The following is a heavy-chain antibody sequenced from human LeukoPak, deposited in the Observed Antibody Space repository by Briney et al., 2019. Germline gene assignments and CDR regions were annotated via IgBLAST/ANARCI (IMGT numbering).Heavy chain of an antibody. CDR3: ARVWDIALYYYYMDV. V-gene: IGHV5-51*01. Sequence: GESLKISCKGSGYSFTSYWIGWVRQMPGKGLEWMGIIYPGDSDTRYSPSFQGQVTISADKSISTAYLQWSSLKASDTAMHYCARVWDIALYYYYMDVWGKGTTVTVSS. J-gene: IGHJ6*03. CDR1: GYSFTSYW. CDR2: IYPGDSDT. D-gene: IGHD5-12*01.